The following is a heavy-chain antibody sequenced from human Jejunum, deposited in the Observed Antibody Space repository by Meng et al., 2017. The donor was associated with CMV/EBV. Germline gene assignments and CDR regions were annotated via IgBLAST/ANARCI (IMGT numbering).Heavy chain of an antibody. CDR3: ARDDAWAFDY. CDR2: LSRTGDI. D-gene: IGHD2-2*01. CDR1: GFTFSSYA. Sequence: EVQWVGSGGGLVKRGGSLRLSCAASGFTFSSYAMNWVRQAPGKGLEWISYLSRTGDIAYADSVKGRFTISRDNAKNSLYLQMNSLRAEDTAVYYCARDDAWAFDYWGQGTLVTVSS. J-gene: IGHJ4*02. V-gene: IGHV3-21*02.